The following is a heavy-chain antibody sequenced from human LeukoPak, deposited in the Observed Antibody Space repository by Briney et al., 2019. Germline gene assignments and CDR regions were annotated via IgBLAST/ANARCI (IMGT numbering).Heavy chain of an antibody. CDR2: ISWNSGSI. CDR1: GYTFDDYA. CDR3: AKGHTYGLGESYLDF. V-gene: IGHV3-9*01. D-gene: IGHD5-18*01. Sequence: AGGSLRLSCEASGYTFDDYAMHWARQAPGKGLEWVSAISWNSGSIGYADSVKGRFTISRDNGKNSLYLQMNSLRTEDTALYYCAKGHTYGLGESYLDFWGQGTLVSVSS. J-gene: IGHJ4*02.